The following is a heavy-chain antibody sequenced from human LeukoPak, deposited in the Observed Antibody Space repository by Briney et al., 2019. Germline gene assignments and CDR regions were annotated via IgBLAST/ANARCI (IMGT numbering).Heavy chain of an antibody. CDR3: ARRGYSGYGGDYFDY. CDR1: GGSINSYY. Sequence: KTSETLSLTCTVSGGSINSYYWSWIRQPPGKGLEWIGYISYSGNTNYNPSLKSRVTISLDTSKKQFFLKLSSVTAADTAMYYCARRGYSGYGGDYFDYWGQGTLVTVSS. V-gene: IGHV4-59*01. CDR2: ISYSGNT. J-gene: IGHJ4*02. D-gene: IGHD5-12*01.